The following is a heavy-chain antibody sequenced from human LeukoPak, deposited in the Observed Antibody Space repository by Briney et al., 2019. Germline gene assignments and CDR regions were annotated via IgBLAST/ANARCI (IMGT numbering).Heavy chain of an antibody. D-gene: IGHD2-15*01. CDR1: GGSFGGYY. CDR2: INHSGST. Sequence: ASETLSLTCAVYGGSFGGYYRSWIRQPPGKGLEWIGEINHSGSTNYNPSLKSRVTISVDTSKNQFSLKLSSVTAADTAVYYCARGRIVVVYFDYWGQGTLVTVSS. J-gene: IGHJ4*02. V-gene: IGHV4-34*01. CDR3: ARGRIVVVYFDY.